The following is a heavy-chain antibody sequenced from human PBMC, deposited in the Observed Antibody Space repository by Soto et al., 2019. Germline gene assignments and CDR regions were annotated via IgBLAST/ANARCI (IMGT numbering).Heavy chain of an antibody. CDR3: ARGYLGYCVRAGCYGGAFDL. D-gene: IGHD2-2*01. CDR1: GGSISNYY. CDR2: IFYSGST. J-gene: IGHJ3*01. V-gene: IGHV4-59*12. Sequence: SETLSLTCTVSGGSISNYYWSWIRQPPGRGLEWIGHIFYSGSTNYKPSLRSRVTMSVDNSKNQFSLNLNSVTAADTAVYYCARGYLGYCVRAGCYGGAFDLWGQGTMVTV.